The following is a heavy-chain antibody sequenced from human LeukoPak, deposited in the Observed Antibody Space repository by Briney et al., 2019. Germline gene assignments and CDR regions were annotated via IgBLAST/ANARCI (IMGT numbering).Heavy chain of an antibody. J-gene: IGHJ4*02. CDR3: ARDDYGDRPGSNYFDY. V-gene: IGHV3-33*01. Sequence: GGSLRLSCAASGFTFSSYGMHRVRQAPGKGLEWVAVIWYDGSNKYYADSVKGRFTISRDNSKNTLYLQMNSLRAEDTAVYYCARDDYGDRPGSNYFDYWGQGTLVTVSS. D-gene: IGHD4-17*01. CDR2: IWYDGSNK. CDR1: GFTFSSYG.